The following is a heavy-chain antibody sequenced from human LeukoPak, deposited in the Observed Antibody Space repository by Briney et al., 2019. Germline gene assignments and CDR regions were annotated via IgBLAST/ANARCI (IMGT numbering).Heavy chain of an antibody. CDR2: IIPIFGTA. V-gene: IGHV1-69*05. J-gene: IGHJ4*02. Sequence: SVKVSCKASGGTFSSYAISWVRQAPGQGLEWMGRIIPIFGTANYAQKFQGRVTITTDESTSTAYVELSSLRSEDTAVYYCARSGIPNYDFWSGPFDYWGQGTLVTVSS. D-gene: IGHD3-3*01. CDR3: ARSGIPNYDFWSGPFDY. CDR1: GGTFSSYA.